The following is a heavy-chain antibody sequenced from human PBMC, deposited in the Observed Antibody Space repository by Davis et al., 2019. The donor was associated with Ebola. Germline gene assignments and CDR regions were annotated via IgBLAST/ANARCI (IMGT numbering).Heavy chain of an antibody. CDR3: ARGHNRPLLLWFGGLSY. CDR1: GFSFNNFG. CDR2: IIMYGSSP. J-gene: IGHJ4*02. V-gene: IGHV3-74*01. Sequence: GESLKISCAASGFSFNNFGISWVRQAPGKGLGWVSRIIMYGSSPNSADSVKGRFTISRDNAKNTLYLQRNSLRAEDTAVYYCARGHNRPLLLWFGGLSYWGQGTLVTVSS. D-gene: IGHD3-10*01.